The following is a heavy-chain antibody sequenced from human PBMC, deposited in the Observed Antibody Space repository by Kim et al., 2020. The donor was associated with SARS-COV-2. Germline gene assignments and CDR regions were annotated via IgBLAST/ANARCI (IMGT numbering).Heavy chain of an antibody. J-gene: IGHJ5*02. D-gene: IGHD2-2*01. V-gene: IGHV1-24*01. Sequence: YAQKFQGRVTMTEDTSTDTAYIVLSSLRSEDTAVYYCATTSQAAASWFDPWGQGTLVTVSS. CDR3: ATTSQAAASWFDP.